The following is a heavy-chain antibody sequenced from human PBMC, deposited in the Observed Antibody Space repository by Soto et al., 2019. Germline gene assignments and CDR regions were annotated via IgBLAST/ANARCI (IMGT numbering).Heavy chain of an antibody. D-gene: IGHD2-2*01. CDR1: GFTFTNYA. CDR2: ISYDGSN. J-gene: IGHJ6*02. Sequence: QVQLVESGGGVVQPGRSLRFSCVASGFTFTNYAMHWVRQAPGKGLEWVAVISYDGSNNYADSVKGRFTISRDNSKNTLYLQMNSLIAEDTAVYYCAREDIVLVPDVYYYGLDVWGQGTTVTVSS. V-gene: IGHV3-30-3*01. CDR3: AREDIVLVPDVYYYGLDV.